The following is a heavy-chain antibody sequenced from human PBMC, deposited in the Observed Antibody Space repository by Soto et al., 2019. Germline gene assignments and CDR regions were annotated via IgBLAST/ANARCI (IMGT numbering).Heavy chain of an antibody. J-gene: IGHJ4*02. CDR1: GGSISSGDYY. CDR3: AREDCSSTSCPFDY. Sequence: SETLSLTCTVSGGSISSGDYYWSWIRQPPGKGLEWIGYIYYSGSTYYNPSLKSRVTISVDTSKNQFSLKLSSVTAADTAVYYCAREDCSSTSCPFDYWGQGTLVTVS. CDR2: IYYSGST. D-gene: IGHD2-2*01. V-gene: IGHV4-30-4*01.